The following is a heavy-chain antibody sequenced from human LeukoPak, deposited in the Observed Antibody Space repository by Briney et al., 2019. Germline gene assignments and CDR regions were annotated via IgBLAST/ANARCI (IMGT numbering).Heavy chain of an antibody. CDR1: GFTFSSYA. D-gene: IGHD6-13*01. J-gene: IGHJ4*02. CDR2: ISYDGSNK. Sequence: GRSLRLSCAASGFTFSSYAMHWVRQAPGKGLEWVAVISYDGSNKYYADSVKGRFTISRDNSKNTLYLQMNSLRAEDTAVYYCARDPPKIAAAGGYYFDYWGQGTLVTVSS. V-gene: IGHV3-30-3*01. CDR3: ARDPPKIAAAGGYYFDY.